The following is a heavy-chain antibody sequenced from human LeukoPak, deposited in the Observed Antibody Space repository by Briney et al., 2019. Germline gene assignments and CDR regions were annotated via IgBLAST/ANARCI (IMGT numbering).Heavy chain of an antibody. J-gene: IGHJ6*02. CDR3: TTGGQQTPYYYGMDV. D-gene: IGHD6-13*01. V-gene: IGHV3-15*01. CDR2: IKSETDGGTT. CDR1: GLTFSNAW. Sequence: GGSLRLSCAASGLTFSNAWMSWVRQAPGKGLEWVGRIKSETDGGTTDYAAPVKGRFTISRDDSKNTLYLQMNSLKTEDTAVYYCTTGGQQTPYYYGMDVWGQGTTVTVSS.